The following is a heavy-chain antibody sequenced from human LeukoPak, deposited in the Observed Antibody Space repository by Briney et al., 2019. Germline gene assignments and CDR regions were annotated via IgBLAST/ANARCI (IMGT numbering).Heavy chain of an antibody. D-gene: IGHD4-17*01. CDR1: GFTFSSYD. CDR2: IGTAGDT. J-gene: IGHJ6*02. CDR3: ARGSYGDSTYYGMDV. V-gene: IGHV3-13*01. Sequence: PGGSLRLSCAASGFTFSSYDMHWVRHATGKGLEWVSAIGTAGDTYYPGSVKGRFTISRENAKNSLYLQMNSLRAGDTAVYYCARGSYGDSTYYGMDVWGQGTTVTVSS.